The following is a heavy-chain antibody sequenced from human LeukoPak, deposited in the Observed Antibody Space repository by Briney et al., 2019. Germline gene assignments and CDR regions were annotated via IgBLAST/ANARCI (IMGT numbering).Heavy chain of an antibody. CDR2: IIPIFGTA. V-gene: IGHV1-69*01. D-gene: IGHD3-10*01. CDR3: ARDMTTDYYGSGSLDY. CDR1: GGTFSSYA. J-gene: IGHJ4*02. Sequence: SVKVSCKASGGTFSSYAISWVRQAPGQGLEWMGGIIPIFGTANYAQKFQGGVTITADESTSTAYMELSSLRSEDTAVYYCARDMTTDYYGSGSLDYWGQGTLVTVSS.